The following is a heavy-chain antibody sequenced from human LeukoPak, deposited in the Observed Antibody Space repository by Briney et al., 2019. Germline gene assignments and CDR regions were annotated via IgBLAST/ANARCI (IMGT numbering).Heavy chain of an antibody. CDR3: ARASGSGSYYGIDY. J-gene: IGHJ4*02. V-gene: IGHV4-59*01. D-gene: IGHD3-10*01. CDR1: NGSISTYY. CDR2: IYYSGNT. Sequence: SETLSLTCSVSNGSISTYYWSWTRQSPGKGLEWIGYIYYSGNTNYNPSLQSRVTISLDTSKNQFSLKLSSVTAADTAVYYCARASGSGSYYGIDYWGQGTLVTVSS.